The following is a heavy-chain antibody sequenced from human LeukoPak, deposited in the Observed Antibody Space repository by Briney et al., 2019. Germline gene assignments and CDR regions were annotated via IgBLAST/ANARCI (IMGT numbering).Heavy chain of an antibody. D-gene: IGHD3-22*01. CDR3: ARAPRGYYDSSGYYSHLDY. J-gene: IGHJ4*02. Sequence: SQTLSLTCTVSGGSISSGGYYWSWIRQPPGKGLEWIGYIYHSGSTYYNPSLKSRVTISVDRSKNQFSLKLSSVTAADTAVYYCARAPRGYYDSSGYYSHLDYWGQGTLVTVSS. CDR2: IYHSGST. CDR1: GGSISSGGYY. V-gene: IGHV4-30-2*01.